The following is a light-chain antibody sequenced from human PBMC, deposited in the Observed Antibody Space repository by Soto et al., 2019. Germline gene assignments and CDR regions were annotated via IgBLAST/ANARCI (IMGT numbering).Light chain of an antibody. CDR1: QGISSY. V-gene: IGKV1-8*01. Sequence: AIRMTQSPSSLSASTGDRVTITCRASQGISSYLAWYQKKPGKAPKLLIYAASTLQSGVPSRFSGSGSGTDFTLTISCLQSEDFATYYCKHYYSYPRTFGQGTKVEIK. J-gene: IGKJ1*01. CDR3: KHYYSYPRT. CDR2: AAS.